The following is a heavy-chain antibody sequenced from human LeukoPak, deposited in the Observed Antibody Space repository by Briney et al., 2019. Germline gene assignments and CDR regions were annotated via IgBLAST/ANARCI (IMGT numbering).Heavy chain of an antibody. CDR1: GGSISSNSYY. D-gene: IGHD3-10*01. Sequence: SETLSLTCTVSGGSISSNSYYWSWIRQPAGKGLEWIGRIYTSGSTNYNPSLKSRVTISVDTSKNQFSLKLSSVTAADTAVYYCARGYYGSGSYYTYYYYYYMDVWGKGTTVTISS. CDR2: IYTSGST. J-gene: IGHJ6*03. V-gene: IGHV4-61*02. CDR3: ARGYYGSGSYYTYYYYYYMDV.